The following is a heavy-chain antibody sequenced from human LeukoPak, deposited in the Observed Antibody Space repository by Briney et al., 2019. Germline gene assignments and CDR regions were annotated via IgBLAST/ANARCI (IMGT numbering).Heavy chain of an antibody. CDR1: GYTFTNYG. CDR2: VNTYKGSA. D-gene: IGHD3-10*01. Sequence: ASVKVSCKASGYTFTNYGFSWVRQAPGQGLEWMGWVNTYKGSATYAQKLQGRVTMTTDTSTSTAYMELRSLRSDDTAVYYCARNRRITLLRGVIFESAYSGYYYYMDVWGKGTTVTVSS. CDR3: ARNRRITLLRGVIFESAYSGYYYYMDV. V-gene: IGHV1-18*01. J-gene: IGHJ6*03.